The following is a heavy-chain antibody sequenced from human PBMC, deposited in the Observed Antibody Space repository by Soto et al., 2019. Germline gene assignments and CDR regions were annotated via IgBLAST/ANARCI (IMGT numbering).Heavy chain of an antibody. J-gene: IGHJ4*02. CDR1: GDSISSGDYY. V-gene: IGHV4-30-4*01. Sequence: QVQLRESGPGLVKPSQTLSLTCTVSGDSISSGDYYWSWIRQPPGKGLEWIGCIYYSGNTYYNPSLTSRFSISVDTSKNPFSLKLSSVTAADTAVYYCARDFKRYSRPPGPLEYWGLGTPVTVSS. D-gene: IGHD6-13*01. CDR2: IYYSGNT. CDR3: ARDFKRYSRPPGPLEY.